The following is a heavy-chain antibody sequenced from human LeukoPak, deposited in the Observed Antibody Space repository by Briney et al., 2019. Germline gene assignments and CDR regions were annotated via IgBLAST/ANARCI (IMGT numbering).Heavy chain of an antibody. CDR2: IYYSGST. D-gene: IGHD1-26*01. V-gene: IGHV4-59*01. J-gene: IGHJ4*02. Sequence: SETLSLTCTVSGGSISSYYWTWIRQPPGKGLEWIGYIYYSGSTNCNPSLKSRVTISVDTPKNQFSLKLTSVTAADTAVYYCARGVNSGYFDYCGQGTLVTVSS. CDR1: GGSISSYY. CDR3: ARGVNSGYFDY.